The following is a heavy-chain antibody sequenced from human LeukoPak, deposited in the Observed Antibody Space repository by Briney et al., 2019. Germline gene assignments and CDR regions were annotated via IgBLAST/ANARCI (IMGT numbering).Heavy chain of an antibody. J-gene: IGHJ4*02. Sequence: ASETLSCNCSGSGVSISSNYWIWIRQPPGIELKWIGRIHTSGSTNDNPSLRSRTTMTVATTKNEFSLQLSPVTAADTAVYYCARDTYYYASGSQTPHFDYWGQGTLVTVSS. CDR1: GVSISSNY. V-gene: IGHV4-4*07. D-gene: IGHD3-10*01. CDR2: IHTSGST. CDR3: ARDTYYYASGSQTPHFDY.